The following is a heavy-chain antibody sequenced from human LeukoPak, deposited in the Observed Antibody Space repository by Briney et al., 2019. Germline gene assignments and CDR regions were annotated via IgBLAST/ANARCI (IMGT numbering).Heavy chain of an antibody. CDR2: IKQDGSEK. J-gene: IGHJ5*02. V-gene: IGHV3-7*01. Sequence: GGSLRLSCAASGFTFSSYWMSWVRQAPGKGLEWVANIKQDGSEKYYVDSVKGRFTISRDNAKNSLYLQMNSLRAEDTAVYYCARETGYYYDTETRNWFDPWGQGTLVTVSS. CDR1: GFTFSSYW. D-gene: IGHD3-22*01. CDR3: ARETGYYYDTETRNWFDP.